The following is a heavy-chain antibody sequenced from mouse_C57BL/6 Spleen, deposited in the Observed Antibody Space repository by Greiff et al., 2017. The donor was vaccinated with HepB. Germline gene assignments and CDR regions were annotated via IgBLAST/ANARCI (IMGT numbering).Heavy chain of an antibody. CDR2: ISSGGSYT. D-gene: IGHD1-2*01. CDR1: GFTFSSYG. CDR3: ARHPITTRVYYFDY. J-gene: IGHJ2*01. Sequence: VQLKQSGGDLVKPGGSLKLSCAASGFTFSSYGMSWVRQTPDKRLEWVATISSGGSYTYYPDSVKGRFTISRDNAKNTLYLQMSSLKSEDTAMYYCARHPITTRVYYFDYWGQGTTLTVSS. V-gene: IGHV5-6*01.